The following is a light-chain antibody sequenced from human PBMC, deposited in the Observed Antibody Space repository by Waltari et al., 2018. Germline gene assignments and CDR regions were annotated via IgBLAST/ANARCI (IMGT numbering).Light chain of an antibody. CDR1: FPNITSNH. V-gene: IGLV1-51*01. CDR3: GAWDNSLKGYV. J-gene: IGLJ1*01. CDR2: DNK. Sequence: QSVLTQPPSVSAAPGQRVAISCSGTFPNITSNHLSWYQQIPGTAPKLLIYDNKKRPAGIPDRFSASKSGTSATLDITGLQTGDEADYYCGAWDNSLKGYVFGAGTKVSVL.